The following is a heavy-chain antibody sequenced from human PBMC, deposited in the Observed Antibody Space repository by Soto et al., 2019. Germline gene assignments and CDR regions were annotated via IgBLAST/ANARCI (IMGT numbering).Heavy chain of an antibody. CDR1: GFTFTRYS. J-gene: IGHJ4*02. CDR3: ARESEDLTSNFDY. CDR2: ISSTTNYI. Sequence: PGGSLRLSCAASGFTFTRYSMNWVRQAPGKGLEWVSSISSTTNYIYYGDSMKGRFTISRDNAKNTLYLEMNSLRAEDTAVYYCARESEDLTSNFDYWGQGTLVTVSS. V-gene: IGHV3-21*06.